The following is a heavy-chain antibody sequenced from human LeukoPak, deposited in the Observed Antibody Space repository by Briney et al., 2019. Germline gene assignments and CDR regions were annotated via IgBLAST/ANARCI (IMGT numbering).Heavy chain of an antibody. CDR1: GFTFSDYN. Sequence: GGSLRLSCAASGFTFSDYNMRWIRQAPGKGLEWVSSISRSGSTKYYADSVKGRFTISRDNAKNSLFLQMNSLRAEDTAVYYCARGRLSYYESVGYYEQGSFDIWGQGTMVTVSS. J-gene: IGHJ3*02. CDR2: ISRSGSTK. V-gene: IGHV3-11*01. D-gene: IGHD3-22*01. CDR3: ARGRLSYYESVGYYEQGSFDI.